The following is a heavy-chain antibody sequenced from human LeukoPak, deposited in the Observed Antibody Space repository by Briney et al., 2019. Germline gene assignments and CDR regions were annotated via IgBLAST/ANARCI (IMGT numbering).Heavy chain of an antibody. CDR2: ISGSGGST. D-gene: IGHD6-13*01. CDR1: GFTFSSYA. Sequence: GSLSLPCAASGFTFSSYAMSWVRQAPGKGLEWVSAISGSGGSTYYADSVKGRFTISRDNSKNTLYLQMNSLRAEDTAVYYCAKETLYSSSWYYFDYWGQGTLVTVSS. V-gene: IGHV3-23*01. J-gene: IGHJ4*02. CDR3: AKETLYSSSWYYFDY.